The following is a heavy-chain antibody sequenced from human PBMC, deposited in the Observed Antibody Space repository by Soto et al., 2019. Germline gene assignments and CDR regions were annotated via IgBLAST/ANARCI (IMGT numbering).Heavy chain of an antibody. J-gene: IGHJ4*02. CDR3: ARVRFARETNFDY. V-gene: IGHV4-59*01. Sequence: QVQLQESGPGLVKPSETLSLTCTVSGGSISSYYWSWIRQPPGKGLEWIGYIYYSGSTNYNPSLKSRVTISVDTSKNQFSLKLSSVTAADTAVYYCARVRFARETNFDYWGQEALVTVSS. CDR2: IYYSGST. D-gene: IGHD1-1*01. CDR1: GGSISSYY.